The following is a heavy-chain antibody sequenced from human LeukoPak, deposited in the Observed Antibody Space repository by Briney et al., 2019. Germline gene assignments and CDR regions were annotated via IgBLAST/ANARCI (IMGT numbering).Heavy chain of an antibody. Sequence: GESLKISCKGSGHSFTSYWIGWVRQMPGKGLEWMGIIYPGDSDTRYSPSFQGQVTISADKSISTAYLQWSSLKASDTAMYYCARQWGHCSSTSCYGYWGQGTLVTVSS. CDR3: ARQWGHCSSTSCYGY. J-gene: IGHJ4*02. V-gene: IGHV5-51*01. CDR2: IYPGDSDT. D-gene: IGHD2-2*01. CDR1: GHSFTSYW.